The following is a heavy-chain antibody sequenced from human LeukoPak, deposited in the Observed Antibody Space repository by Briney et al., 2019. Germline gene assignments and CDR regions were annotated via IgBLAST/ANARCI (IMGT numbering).Heavy chain of an antibody. CDR2: IKGKTDGGTT. V-gene: IGHV3-15*01. CDR3: TTGTWIQLWLADY. J-gene: IGHJ4*02. Sequence: KAGGSLRLSCAAPGFTFSNACMSWVRQAPGKGLEWVGHIKGKTDGGTTDYAAPVQGRFTISRDDSKNTLFLQMNSLKTEDTAVYYCTTGTWIQLWLADYWGQGTLVTVSS. CDR1: GFTFSNAC. D-gene: IGHD5-18*01.